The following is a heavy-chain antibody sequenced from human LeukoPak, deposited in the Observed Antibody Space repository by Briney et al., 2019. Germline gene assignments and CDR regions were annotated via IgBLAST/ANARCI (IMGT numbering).Heavy chain of an antibody. D-gene: IGHD2-2*01. Sequence: ASVKVSCKASGYTFTSYYMHWVRQAPGQGLEWMGWINPNSGGTNYAQKFQGRVTMTRDTSISTAYMELSRLRSDDTAVYYCARVPIVVVPAAIRPSYNWFDPWGQGTLVTVSS. CDR2: INPNSGGT. V-gene: IGHV1-2*02. J-gene: IGHJ5*02. CDR1: GYTFTSYY. CDR3: ARVPIVVVPAAIRPSYNWFDP.